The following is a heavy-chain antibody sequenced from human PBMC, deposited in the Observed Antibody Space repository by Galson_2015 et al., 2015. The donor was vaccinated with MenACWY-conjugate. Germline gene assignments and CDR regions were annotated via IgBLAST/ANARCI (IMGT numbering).Heavy chain of an antibody. CDR1: GYTFTSYG. V-gene: IGHV1-18*01. Sequence: SVKVPGKASGYTFTSYGFRWVRQAAGQGLEWIGWISAYNGKISYGQKFQGRVTMTTDTSKSTAYMVLMSLRSDDTAVYYCARRSGWTNDAFDIWGQGTMVTVSS. J-gene: IGHJ3*02. CDR2: ISAYNGKI. CDR3: ARRSGWTNDAFDI. D-gene: IGHD6-19*01.